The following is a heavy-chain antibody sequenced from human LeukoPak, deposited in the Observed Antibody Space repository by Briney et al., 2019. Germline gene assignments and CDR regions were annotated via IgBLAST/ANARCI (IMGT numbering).Heavy chain of an antibody. D-gene: IGHD5-24*01. Sequence: PGGSLRLSCAASGFTVSSNYMSWVRQAPGKGLEWVSVIYSGGSTYYADSVKGRFTISRDNSKNTLYLQMNSLRAEDTAVYYCARDRGGYNPYYWGQGTLVTVSS. CDR3: ARDRGGYNPYY. CDR1: GFTVSSNY. V-gene: IGHV3-53*01. J-gene: IGHJ4*02. CDR2: IYSGGST.